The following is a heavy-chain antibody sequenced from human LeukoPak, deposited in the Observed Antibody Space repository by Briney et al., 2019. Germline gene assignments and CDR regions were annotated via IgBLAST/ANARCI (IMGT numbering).Heavy chain of an antibody. D-gene: IGHD6-6*01. Sequence: PGGSLRLSCAASGFTFSSYSMNWVRQAPGKGLEWVSYISSSSTIYYADSVKGRFTISRDNAKNSLYLQMNSLRAEDTAVYYCARQGDRMAGIAARRSDYWGQGTLVTVSS. CDR3: ARQGDRMAGIAARRSDY. V-gene: IGHV3-48*01. CDR2: ISSSSTI. CDR1: GFTFSSYS. J-gene: IGHJ4*02.